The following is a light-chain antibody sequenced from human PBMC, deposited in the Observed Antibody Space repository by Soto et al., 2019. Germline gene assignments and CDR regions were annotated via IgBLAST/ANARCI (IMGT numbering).Light chain of an antibody. J-gene: IGKJ3*01. V-gene: IGKV2-28*01. Sequence: VMSQYPLCLPVTAGEPPSISCTSNQSFLHSNGYNYLDWYLQKPGQSPRLLIYLGFDRSSGVPVRFSGSGACTNFTLTTISRLHADVVVNFYFLHLYTTLTFGPGTKVDIK. CDR1: QSFLHSNGYNY. CDR2: LGF. CDR3: FLHLYTTLT.